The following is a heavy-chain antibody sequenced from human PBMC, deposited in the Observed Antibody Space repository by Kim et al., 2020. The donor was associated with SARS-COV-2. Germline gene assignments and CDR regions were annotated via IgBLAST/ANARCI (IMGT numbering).Heavy chain of an antibody. V-gene: IGHV1-46*01. Sequence: ASVKVSCKASGYTFTSYYMHWVRQAPGQGLEWMGIINPSGGSTSYAQKFQGRVTMTRDTSTSTVYMELSSLRSEDTAVYYCARVPMTTVTIPFEGGMDVWGQGTTVTVSS. CDR3: ARVPMTTVTIPFEGGMDV. J-gene: IGHJ6*02. CDR1: GYTFTSYY. CDR2: INPSGGST. D-gene: IGHD4-4*01.